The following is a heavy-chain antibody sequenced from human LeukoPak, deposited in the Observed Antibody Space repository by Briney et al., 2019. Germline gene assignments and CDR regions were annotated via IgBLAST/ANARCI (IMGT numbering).Heavy chain of an antibody. CDR2: IYTSGST. J-gene: IGHJ6*03. CDR1: GVSISSYY. CDR3: ARAGGCSSTSCYGGYYYMDV. D-gene: IGHD2-2*01. Sequence: SETLSLTCTVSGVSISSYYWSWIRQPAGKGLEWIGRIYTSGSTNYNSSLKSRVTISVDTSKNQFSLKLSSVTAADTAVYYCARAGGCSSTSCYGGYYYMDVWGKGTTVTVSS. V-gene: IGHV4-4*07.